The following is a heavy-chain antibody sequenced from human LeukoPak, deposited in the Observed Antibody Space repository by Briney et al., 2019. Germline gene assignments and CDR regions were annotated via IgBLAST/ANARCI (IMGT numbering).Heavy chain of an antibody. J-gene: IGHJ4*02. CDR2: IIPILGIA. V-gene: IGHV1-69*04. CDR3: ASYSSGYSLGYFDY. Sequence: ASVKVSCKASGGTFSSYAISWVRQAPGQGLEWMGRIIPILGIANYAQKFQGRVTITADKSTSTAYMELSSLRSEDTAVYYCASYSSGYSLGYFDYWAREPWSPSPQ. D-gene: IGHD3-22*01. CDR1: GGTFSSYA.